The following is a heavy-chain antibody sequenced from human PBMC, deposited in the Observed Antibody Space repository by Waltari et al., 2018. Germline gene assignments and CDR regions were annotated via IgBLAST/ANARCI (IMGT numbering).Heavy chain of an antibody. CDR3: AREYRYYFDY. D-gene: IGHD1-1*01. V-gene: IGHV3-48*01. CDR1: GFTFSSYS. J-gene: IGHJ4*02. Sequence: EVQLVESGGGLVQPGGSLRLSCAASGFTFSSYSMNWVRQAPGKGLEWVSYSSSSSSTIYYADSVKGRFTISRDNAKNSLYLQMNSLRAEDTAVYYCAREYRYYFDYWGQGTLVTVSS. CDR2: SSSSSSTI.